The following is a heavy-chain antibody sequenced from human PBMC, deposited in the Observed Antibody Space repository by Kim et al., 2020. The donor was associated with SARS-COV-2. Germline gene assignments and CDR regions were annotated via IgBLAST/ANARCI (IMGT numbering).Heavy chain of an antibody. D-gene: IGHD6-13*01. CDR3: AKIAAADHDAFDI. V-gene: IGHV3-9*01. J-gene: IGHJ3*02. Sequence: YADSVKGRFTTSRDNAKNSLYLQMNSLRAEDTALYYCAKIAAADHDAFDIWGQGTMVTVSS.